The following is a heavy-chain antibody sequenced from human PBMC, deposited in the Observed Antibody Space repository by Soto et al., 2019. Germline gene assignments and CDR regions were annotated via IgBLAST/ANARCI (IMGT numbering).Heavy chain of an antibody. V-gene: IGHV1-8*01. CDR2: MNPNSGNT. Sequence: ASVKVSCKASGYTFTSYDINWVRQATGQGLEWMGWMNPNSGNTGYAQKFQGRVTMTRNTSISTAYMELSSLRSEDTAVYYCARGVVVPAASCYYYYYMDVWGKGTTVTVSS. CDR1: GYTFTSYD. D-gene: IGHD2-2*01. CDR3: ARGVVVPAASCYYYYYMDV. J-gene: IGHJ6*03.